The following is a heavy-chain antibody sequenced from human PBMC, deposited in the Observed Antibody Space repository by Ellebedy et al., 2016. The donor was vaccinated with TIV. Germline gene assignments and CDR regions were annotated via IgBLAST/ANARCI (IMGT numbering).Heavy chain of an antibody. CDR2: IIPIFGTA. CDR3: ATRGGDYVFEY. V-gene: IGHV1-69*13. J-gene: IGHJ4*02. CDR1: GGSFSKYA. D-gene: IGHD4-17*01. Sequence: AASVKVSCKASGGSFSKYAISWVRQAPRQGLEWMGGIIPIFGTANYAQKFQGRVTITADESTATAYMELSSLRSEDTAMYYCATRGGDYVFEYWGQGTLVSVSS.